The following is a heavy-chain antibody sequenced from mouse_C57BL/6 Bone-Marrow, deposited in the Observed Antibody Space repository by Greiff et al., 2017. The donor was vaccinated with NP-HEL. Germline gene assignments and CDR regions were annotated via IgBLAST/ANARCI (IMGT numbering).Heavy chain of an antibody. CDR2: ISSGSSTI. CDR3: ASPHYYGSIYAMDY. V-gene: IGHV5-17*01. J-gene: IGHJ4*01. CDR1: GFTFSDYG. D-gene: IGHD1-1*01. Sequence: EVMLVEYGGGLVKPGGSLKLSCAASGFTFSDYGMHWVRQAPEKGLEWVAYISSGSSTIYYADTVKGRFTISRDNAKNTLFLQMTSLRSEDTAMYYCASPHYYGSIYAMDYWGQGTSVTVSS.